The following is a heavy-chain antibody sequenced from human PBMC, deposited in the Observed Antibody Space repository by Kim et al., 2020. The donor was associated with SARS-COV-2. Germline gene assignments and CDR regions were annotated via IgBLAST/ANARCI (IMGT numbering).Heavy chain of an antibody. V-gene: IGHV4-31*03. CDR1: GGSISSGGYY. CDR3: ARDLVHFWFGSHGPYGMDV. Sequence: SETLSLTCTVSGGSISSGGYYWSWIRQHPGKGLEWIGYIYYSGSTYYNPSLKSRVTISVDTSKNQFSLKLSSVTAADTAVYYCARDLVHFWFGSHGPYGMDVWGQGTTVTVSS. D-gene: IGHD3-3*02. J-gene: IGHJ6*02. CDR2: IYYSGST.